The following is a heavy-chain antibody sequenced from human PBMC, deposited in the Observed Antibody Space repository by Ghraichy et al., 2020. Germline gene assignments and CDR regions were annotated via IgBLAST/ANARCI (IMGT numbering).Heavy chain of an antibody. CDR2: IIPIFGTA. V-gene: IGHV1-69*13. D-gene: IGHD1-26*01. CDR3: ARGIVGATKTFDY. J-gene: IGHJ4*02. CDR1: GGTFSSYA. Sequence: SVKVSCKASGGTFSSYAISWVRQAPGQGLEWMGGIIPIFGTANYAQKFQGRVTITADESTSTAYMELSSLRSEDTAVYYCARGIVGATKTFDYWGQGTLVTVSS.